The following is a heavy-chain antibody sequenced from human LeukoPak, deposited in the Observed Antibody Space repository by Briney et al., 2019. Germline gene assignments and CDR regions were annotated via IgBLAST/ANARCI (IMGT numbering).Heavy chain of an antibody. J-gene: IGHJ4*02. Sequence: GGSLRLSCAASGFTFSNYWMSWVRQAPGKELEWVANINQDGSEKYYVDSVKGRFTISRDNAKNSLYLQMNSLRAEDTAVYYCARGLRRTVTTVDYFDYWGQGTLVTVSS. V-gene: IGHV3-7*01. CDR3: ARGLRRTVTTVDYFDY. CDR2: INQDGSEK. D-gene: IGHD4-11*01. CDR1: GFTFSNYW.